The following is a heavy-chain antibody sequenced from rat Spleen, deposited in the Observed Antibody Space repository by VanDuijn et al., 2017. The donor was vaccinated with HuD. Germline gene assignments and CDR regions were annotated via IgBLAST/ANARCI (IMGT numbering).Heavy chain of an antibody. Sequence: QVQLKESGPGLVQPSQTLSLTCTVSGFSLTSNSVHWVRQPPGKGLEWMGGIWGDGSTGYNSALKSRLSISRDTSKSQVFLKMNSLQTDDTAIYFCTRSSMGMTPFDYWGQGVMVTVSS. J-gene: IGHJ2*01. CDR1: GFSLTSNS. CDR3: TRSSMGMTPFDY. V-gene: IGHV2-1*01. D-gene: IGHD1-7*01. CDR2: IWGDGST.